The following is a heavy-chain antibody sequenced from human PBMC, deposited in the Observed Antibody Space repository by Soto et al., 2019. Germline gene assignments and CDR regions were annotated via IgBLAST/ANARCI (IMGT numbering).Heavy chain of an antibody. CDR2: ITTSSAYI. Sequence: EVQLVESGVGLVKPGGSLRLSCAASGFTFNTYDMNWVRQAPGKGLEWVSSITTSSAYIYYADSLKGRITISRDNAKNSLFLQMNSLRAEDTAVYYCVRSVPARLLRHSWFDTWGQGTLVTVSS. V-gene: IGHV3-21*01. CDR3: VRSVPARLLRHSWFDT. CDR1: GFTFNTYD. J-gene: IGHJ5*02. D-gene: IGHD2-2*01.